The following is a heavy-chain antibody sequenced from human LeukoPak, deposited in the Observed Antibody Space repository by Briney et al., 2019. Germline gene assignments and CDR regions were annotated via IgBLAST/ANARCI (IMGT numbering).Heavy chain of an antibody. V-gene: IGHV4-4*08. J-gene: IGHJ2*01. Sequence: SETLSLTCTVSGGSIFNYYWHWIRQSPGKGLEWVGYVYANGITAYNPSLRSRGSMSIDTSRSQFSLRLTSVTAADTVTYYCARRVYYDTSGYHPTAGYFDLWGRGTLVSVSS. CDR1: GGSIFNYY. D-gene: IGHD3-22*01. CDR3: ARRVYYDTSGYHPTAGYFDL. CDR2: VYANGIT.